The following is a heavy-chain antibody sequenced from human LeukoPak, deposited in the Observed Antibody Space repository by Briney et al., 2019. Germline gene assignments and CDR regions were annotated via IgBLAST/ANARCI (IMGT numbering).Heavy chain of an antibody. Sequence: PSETLSLTCTVSGGSISSYYWSWIRQPPGKGLEWIAYISDIGSINYNPSLKSRVTISVDTSKNQFSLKLSSVTAADTAVYYCARGSGFTVTTGNWFDPWGQGTLVTVSS. V-gene: IGHV4-59*12. CDR1: GGSISSYY. J-gene: IGHJ5*02. CDR2: ISDIGSI. D-gene: IGHD4-17*01. CDR3: ARGSGFTVTTGNWFDP.